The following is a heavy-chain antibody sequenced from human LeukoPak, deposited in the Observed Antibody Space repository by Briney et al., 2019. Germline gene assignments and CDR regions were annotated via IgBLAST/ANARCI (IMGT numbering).Heavy chain of an antibody. CDR2: ISSSSSYI. V-gene: IGHV3-21*01. CDR3: ARDLRPYSSSSGFDY. D-gene: IGHD6-6*01. J-gene: IGHJ4*02. Sequence: GGSLRLSCAASGFTFSSYSMNWVRQAPGKGLEWVSSISSSSSYIYYADSVKGRFAISRDNAKNSLYLQMNSLRAEDTAVYYCARDLRPYSSSSGFDYWGQGTLVTVPS. CDR1: GFTFSSYS.